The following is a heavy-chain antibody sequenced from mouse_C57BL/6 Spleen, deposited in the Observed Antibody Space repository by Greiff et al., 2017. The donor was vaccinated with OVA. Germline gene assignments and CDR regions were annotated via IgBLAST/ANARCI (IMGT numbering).Heavy chain of an antibody. CDR2: INPNNGGT. CDR1: GYTFTDYN. Sequence: EVKLMESGPELVKPGASVKMSCKASGYTFTDYNMHWVKQSHGKSLEWIGYINPNNGGTSYNQKFKGKATLTVNKSSSTAYMELRSLTSEDSAVYYCARSRGDGWYFDVWGTGTTVTVSS. J-gene: IGHJ1*03. CDR3: ARSRGDGWYFDV. V-gene: IGHV1-22*01.